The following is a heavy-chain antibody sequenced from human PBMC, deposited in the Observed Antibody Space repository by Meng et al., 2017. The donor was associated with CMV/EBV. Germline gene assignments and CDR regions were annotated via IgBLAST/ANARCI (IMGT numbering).Heavy chain of an antibody. CDR2: ISSSSSYI. V-gene: IGHV3-21*01. CDR1: GFTFDDYA. Sequence: GGSLRLSCAASGFTFDDYAMHWVRQAPGKGLEWVSSISSSSSYIYYADSVKGRFTISRDNAKNSLYLQMNSLRAEDTAVYYCARYCSSTSCYRFDPWGQGTLVTVSS. CDR3: ARYCSSTSCYRFDP. D-gene: IGHD2-2*02. J-gene: IGHJ5*02.